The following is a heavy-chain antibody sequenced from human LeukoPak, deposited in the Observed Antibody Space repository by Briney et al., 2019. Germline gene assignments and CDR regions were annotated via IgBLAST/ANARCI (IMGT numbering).Heavy chain of an antibody. V-gene: IGHV3-43*02. D-gene: IGHD5-24*01. CDR1: GFSFDDYA. CDR3: AKDKGDGEYVDY. J-gene: IGHJ4*02. Sequence: PGGSLRLSCAASGFSFDDYAMLWVRQGPGKGVEWVSLISGDGGSTYYGDSVKGRFTISRDNSKNSLYLEMNSLRIEDTGLYYCAKDKGDGEYVDYWGQGTLVTVSS. CDR2: ISGDGGST.